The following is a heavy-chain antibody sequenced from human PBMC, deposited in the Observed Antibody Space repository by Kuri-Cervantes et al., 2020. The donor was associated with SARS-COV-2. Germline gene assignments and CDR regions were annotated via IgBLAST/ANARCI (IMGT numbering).Heavy chain of an antibody. Sequence: GGSLRLSCAASGFTFSSYAMNWVRQAPGKGLEWIASISSSSRYMYYGDAVRGRFTISRDNTDNSAYLQMNSLRGEDTAVYYCATVRGHVQRYFDPSPFDYWGQGTLVTVSS. J-gene: IGHJ4*02. V-gene: IGHV3-21*01. CDR1: GFTFSSYA. D-gene: IGHD3-9*01. CDR2: ISSSSRYM. CDR3: ATVRGHVQRYFDPSPFDY.